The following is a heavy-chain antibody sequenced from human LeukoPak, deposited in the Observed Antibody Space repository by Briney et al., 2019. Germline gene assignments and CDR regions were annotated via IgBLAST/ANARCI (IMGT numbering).Heavy chain of an antibody. Sequence: GGSQRLSCVASGFTFSSYDMSWVRQAPGKGLEWVSYIHGSGKTIYYADSVKGRFTISRDNAKNSLSLQMNSLGAEDTAVYYCARKLTGTTYFGSWGQGTLVTVSS. CDR1: GFTFSSYD. V-gene: IGHV3-48*03. D-gene: IGHD1-1*01. J-gene: IGHJ4*02. CDR3: ARKLTGTTYFGS. CDR2: IHGSGKTI.